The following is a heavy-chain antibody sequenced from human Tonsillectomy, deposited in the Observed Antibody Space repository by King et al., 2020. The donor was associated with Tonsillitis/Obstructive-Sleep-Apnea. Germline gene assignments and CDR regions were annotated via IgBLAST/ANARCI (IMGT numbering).Heavy chain of an antibody. D-gene: IGHD2-15*01. CDR1: GFTFNTYS. CDR2: IRLQGSEK. CDR3: AREYCSGGSCYRIFDC. J-gene: IGHJ4*02. V-gene: IGHV3-7*04. Sequence: EVQLVESGGGLVQPGGSLRLSCAASGFTFNTYSMSWVRQAPGKGLEWVANIRLQGSEKYYVASVKGRFTISRDNAKNSLYLQMNSLRAEDTDVYFCAREYCSGGSCYRIFDCWGQGTLVIVSS.